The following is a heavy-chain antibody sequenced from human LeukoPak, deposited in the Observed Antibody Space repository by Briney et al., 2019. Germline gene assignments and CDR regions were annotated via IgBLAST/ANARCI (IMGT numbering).Heavy chain of an antibody. CDR3: ARQGLSITGTTHFDY. Sequence: SETLSLTCTVSGGSISSSSYYWGWIRQPPGKGREWIGSIYYSGSTYYNPSLKSRVTISVDTSKNQFSLKLSSVTAADTAVYYCARQGLSITGTTHFDYWGQGTLVTVSS. V-gene: IGHV4-39*01. CDR1: GGSISSSSYY. CDR2: IYYSGST. D-gene: IGHD1-7*01. J-gene: IGHJ4*02.